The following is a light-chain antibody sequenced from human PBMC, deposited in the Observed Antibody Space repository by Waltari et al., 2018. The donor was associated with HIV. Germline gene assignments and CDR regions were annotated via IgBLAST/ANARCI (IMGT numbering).Light chain of an antibody. CDR3: CSYAGSSTFYVV. V-gene: IGLV2-23*02. Sequence: QSALTQPASVSGSPGQSITLSCPGTSRDVGSYNPVSWYQQHPGKAPKPMIYEVSKRPSGVSNRFSGSKSGNTASLTISGLQAEDEADYYCCSYAGSSTFYVVFGGGNKLTVL. J-gene: IGLJ2*01. CDR2: EVS. CDR1: SRDVGSYNP.